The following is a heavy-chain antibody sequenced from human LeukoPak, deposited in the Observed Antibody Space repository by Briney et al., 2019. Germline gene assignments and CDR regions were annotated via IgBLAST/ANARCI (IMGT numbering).Heavy chain of an antibody. CDR3: AKDSGENPYGPLDY. V-gene: IGHV3-21*01. Sequence: PGGSLRLSCAASGFTFSSYSMNWVRQAPGKGLEWVSSISSSSSYIYYADSVKGRFTISRDNAKNSLYLQMNSLRAEDTAVYYCAKDSGENPYGPLDYWGQGTLVTVSS. D-gene: IGHD4-17*01. CDR1: GFTFSSYS. J-gene: IGHJ4*02. CDR2: ISSSSSYI.